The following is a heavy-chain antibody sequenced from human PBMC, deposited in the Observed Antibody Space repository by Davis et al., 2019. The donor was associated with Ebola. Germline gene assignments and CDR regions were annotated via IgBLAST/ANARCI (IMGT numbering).Heavy chain of an antibody. D-gene: IGHD2-8*02. J-gene: IGHJ4*02. CDR3: ARDGICTGGVCYDYYFDY. V-gene: IGHV1-69*06. CDR1: GYTFTSYA. Sequence: AASVKVSCKASGYTFTSYAISWVRQAPGQGLEWMGGIIPIFGTANYAQKFQGRVTITADKSTSTAYMELSSLRSEDTAVYYCARDGICTGGVCYDYYFDYWGQGTLVTVSS. CDR2: IIPIFGTA.